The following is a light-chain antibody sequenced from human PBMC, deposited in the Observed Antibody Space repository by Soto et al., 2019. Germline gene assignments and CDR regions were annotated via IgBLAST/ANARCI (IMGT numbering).Light chain of an antibody. J-gene: IGKJ5*01. CDR2: GAS. CDR3: QQSYKTPVT. Sequence: DIQMTQSPSSLTASVGDRVTITCRASQNISTYLNWYQQKPGKAPKFLMYGASSLQSGVPVRFSGSGSGTDFTLTISSLQPVDFATYYCQQSYKTPVTFGQGTRLEIK. CDR1: QNISTY. V-gene: IGKV1-39*01.